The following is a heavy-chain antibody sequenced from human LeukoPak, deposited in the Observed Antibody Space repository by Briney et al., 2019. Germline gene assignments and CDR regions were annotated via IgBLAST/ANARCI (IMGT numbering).Heavy chain of an antibody. D-gene: IGHD3-3*01. Sequence: ALVKVSCKASGYSFSYFHINWVRQASGRGLEWIGWVSPKTGDRGYALKFQGRVTMTSDTSETTVYMELGSLRSEDTAVYYCAREGLFPENAFDIWGQGTMVTVSS. CDR2: VSPKTGDR. CDR1: GYSFSYFH. CDR3: AREGLFPENAFDI. J-gene: IGHJ3*02. V-gene: IGHV1-8*01.